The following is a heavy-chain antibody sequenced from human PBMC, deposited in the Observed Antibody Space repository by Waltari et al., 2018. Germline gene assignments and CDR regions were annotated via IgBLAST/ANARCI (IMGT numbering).Heavy chain of an antibody. CDR1: GYSISSGYY. V-gene: IGHV4-38-2*02. D-gene: IGHD4-17*01. CDR2: ICHSGST. J-gene: IGHJ5*02. CDR3: ARDLVGPTGDNWFDP. Sequence: QVQLQESGPGLVKPSETLSLTCAVSGYSISSGYYGGWIRQPQGKGLEWIGSICHSGSTYCNPSLESRVTISVDTSKTRFSLKLSSVTAADTAVYYCARDLVGPTGDNWFDPWGQGTLVTVSS.